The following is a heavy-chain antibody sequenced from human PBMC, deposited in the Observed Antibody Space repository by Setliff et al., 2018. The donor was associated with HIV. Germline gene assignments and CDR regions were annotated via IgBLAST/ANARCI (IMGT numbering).Heavy chain of an antibody. D-gene: IGHD3-10*01. Sequence: SETLSLTCAVSGGSISSAYWSWVRQPPGKGLEWIGYIYSGGITKYNPSLKSRVTISVDTSKNQFSLKLSSVTAADTAVYYCARQITMVRGVYQPYYYYYMDVWGKGTTVTVSS. CDR2: IYSGGIT. J-gene: IGHJ6*03. V-gene: IGHV4-59*08. CDR1: GGSISSAY. CDR3: ARQITMVRGVYQPYYYYYMDV.